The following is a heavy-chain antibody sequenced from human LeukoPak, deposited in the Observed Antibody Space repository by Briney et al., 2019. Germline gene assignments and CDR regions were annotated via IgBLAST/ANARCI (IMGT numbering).Heavy chain of an antibody. D-gene: IGHD3-3*01. CDR3: ARRGLRFLELTRRDAFDI. CDR1: GGSFSGHY. CDR2: IYYSGST. V-gene: IGHV4-59*08. J-gene: IGHJ3*02. Sequence: SETLSLTCAVYGGSFSGHYWSWIRQPPGKGLEWIGYIYYSGSTNYNPSLKSRVTISVDTSKNQFSLKLSSVTAADTAVYYCARRGLRFLELTRRDAFDIWGQGTMVTVSS.